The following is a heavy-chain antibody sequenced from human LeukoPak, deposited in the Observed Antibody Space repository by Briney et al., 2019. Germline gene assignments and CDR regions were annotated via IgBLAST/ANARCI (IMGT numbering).Heavy chain of an antibody. V-gene: IGHV3-23*01. D-gene: IGHD4-17*01. CDR2: IESSGATT. CDR1: GFTFSRYA. Sequence: GGSLRLSCAASGFTFSRYAMSWARQAPGKGLEWVSLIESSGATTYYADSVKGRFTISRDDSKNTLYLQMNSLRAEDTARYYCARDTYGAPDSWGQGTLVTVSS. CDR3: ARDTYGAPDS. J-gene: IGHJ4*02.